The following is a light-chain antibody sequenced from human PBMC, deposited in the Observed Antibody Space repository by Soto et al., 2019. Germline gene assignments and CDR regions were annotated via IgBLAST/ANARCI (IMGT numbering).Light chain of an antibody. CDR3: QQYGSSPRT. J-gene: IGKJ1*01. CDR1: QSVSSSY. Sequence: ENVLTQSPCTLSLSPGERATLSCRASQSVSSSYLAWYQQKPGQAPRLLIYDASSRATGIPDRFSGSGSGTDFTLTIIRLEPDDFAVYFCQQYGSSPRTFGQGTKVE. CDR2: DAS. V-gene: IGKV3-20*01.